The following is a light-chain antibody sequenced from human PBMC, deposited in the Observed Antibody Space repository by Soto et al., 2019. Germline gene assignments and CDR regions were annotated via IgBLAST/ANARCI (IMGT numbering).Light chain of an antibody. CDR2: DAS. CDR3: QQRSNWPLT. J-gene: IGKJ4*01. CDR1: QSVSSY. V-gene: IGKV3-11*01. Sequence: IVLTQSPATLSLSPGERATLSCRASQSVSSYLAWYQQKPGQPPRLLIYDASNRATGIPARFSGSGSGTDLTLTISSLEPEDFAVYYCQQRSNWPLTFGGGTKVAI.